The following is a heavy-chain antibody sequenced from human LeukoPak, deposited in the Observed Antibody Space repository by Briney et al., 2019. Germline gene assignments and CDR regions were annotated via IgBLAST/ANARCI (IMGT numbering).Heavy chain of an antibody. D-gene: IGHD5-18*01. CDR3: ARVQVGPPAIVFYYYYYMDV. CDR2: IKQDGREI. V-gene: IGHV3-7*01. J-gene: IGHJ6*03. Sequence: GGSLRLFCAASGFPFSRYWMSWARHARGEGLEGVANIKQDGREIFYVHSVKARLTISRDNATNSLYLKMNGLRAEDTAVYYCARVQVGPPAIVFYYYYYMDVWGKGTTVTVSS. CDR1: GFPFSRYW.